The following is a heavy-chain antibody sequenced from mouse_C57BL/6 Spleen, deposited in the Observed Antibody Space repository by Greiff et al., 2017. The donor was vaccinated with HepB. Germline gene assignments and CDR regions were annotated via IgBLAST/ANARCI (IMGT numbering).Heavy chain of an antibody. J-gene: IGHJ2*01. CDR1: GFNIKDDY. D-gene: IGHD1-1*01. CDR2: IDPENGDT. Sequence: EVQVVESGAELVRPGASVKLSCTASGFNIKDDYMHWVKQRPEQGLEWIGWIDPENGDTEYASKFQGKATITADTSSNTAYLQLSSLTSEDTAVYYCTSHYYGSSYFDYWGQGTTLTVSS. CDR3: TSHYYGSSYFDY. V-gene: IGHV14-4*01.